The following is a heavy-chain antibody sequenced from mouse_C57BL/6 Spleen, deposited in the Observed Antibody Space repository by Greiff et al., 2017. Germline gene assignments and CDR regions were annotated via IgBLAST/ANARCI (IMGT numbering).Heavy chain of an antibody. CDR3: ARKAGTGGWYFDV. Sequence: VQLKQPVAELVRPGASVKLSCTASGFNIKNTYMHWVKQRPEQGLEWIGRIDPANGNTKYAPKFQGKATITADTSSNTAYLQLSSLTSEDTAIYYCARKAGTGGWYFDVWGTGTTVTVSS. J-gene: IGHJ1*03. V-gene: IGHV14-3*01. CDR2: IDPANGNT. D-gene: IGHD4-1*01. CDR1: GFNIKNTY.